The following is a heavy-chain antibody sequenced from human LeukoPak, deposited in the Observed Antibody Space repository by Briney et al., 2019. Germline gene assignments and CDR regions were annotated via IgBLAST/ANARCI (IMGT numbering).Heavy chain of an antibody. CDR1: GYTFTGYY. Sequence: ASVKVSCKASGYTFTGYYMHWVRQAPGQGLEWTGWINPNSGGTNYAQKFQGRVTMTRDTSISTAYMELSRLRSDDTAVYYCARAVCSSTSCYGYYYYYMDVWGKGTTVTVSS. D-gene: IGHD2-2*01. CDR2: INPNSGGT. V-gene: IGHV1-2*02. CDR3: ARAVCSSTSCYGYYYYYMDV. J-gene: IGHJ6*03.